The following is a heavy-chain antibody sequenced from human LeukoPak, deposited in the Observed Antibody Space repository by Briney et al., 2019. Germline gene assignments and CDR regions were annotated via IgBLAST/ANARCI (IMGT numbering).Heavy chain of an antibody. CDR3: AKEGRYGSGSYKALRDGMDV. CDR1: GFTFSSYG. CDR2: ISYDGSNK. J-gene: IGHJ6*04. Sequence: PGGSLRLSCAASGFTFSSYGMHWVRQAPGKGLEWVAVISYDGSNKYYADSVKGRFTISRDNSKNTLYLQVNSLRAEDTAVYYCAKEGRYGSGSYKALRDGMDVWGKGTTVTVSS. V-gene: IGHV3-30*18. D-gene: IGHD3-10*01.